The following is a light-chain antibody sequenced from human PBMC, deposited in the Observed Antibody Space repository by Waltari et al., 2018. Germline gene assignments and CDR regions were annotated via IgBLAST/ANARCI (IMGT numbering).Light chain of an antibody. Sequence: DIQMTQSPSSLSASVGDRVTITCRASQSIRSDLNWYQQKPGKAPKLLVYAASSLQSGVPSRFSGSGSGTDFTLTISSLQPEDFATYYCQQSYSTPFTFGLGPKWISN. V-gene: IGKV1-39*01. CDR1: QSIRSD. CDR3: QQSYSTPFT. CDR2: AAS. J-gene: IGKJ3*01.